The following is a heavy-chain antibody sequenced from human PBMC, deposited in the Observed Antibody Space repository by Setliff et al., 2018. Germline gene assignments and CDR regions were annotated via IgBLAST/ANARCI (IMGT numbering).Heavy chain of an antibody. V-gene: IGHV4-39*01. Sequence: SETLSLTCTVSGDSISRSTYYWGWIRQSPGKGLDWIGTVDHSGNTFYNPSLKSRVTISVDTSKNQFSLKLSSVTAADTAVFYCARLSGYYFDYWGQGTLVTVSS. D-gene: IGHD3-22*01. CDR1: GDSISRSTYY. CDR2: VDHSGNT. J-gene: IGHJ4*02. CDR3: ARLSGYYFDY.